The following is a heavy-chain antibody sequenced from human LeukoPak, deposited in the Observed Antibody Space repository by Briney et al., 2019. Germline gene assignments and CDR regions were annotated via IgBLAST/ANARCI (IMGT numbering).Heavy chain of an antibody. CDR3: AKVSAMIVVVSKHFDY. CDR2: ISGSGGST. Sequence: GGSLRLSCAASGFTFSSYAMSWVRQAPGKGLEWVSAISGSGGSTYYADSVKGRFTISRDNSKNTLYLQTNSLRAEDTAVYYCAKVSAMIVVVSKHFDYWGQGTLVTVSS. J-gene: IGHJ4*02. V-gene: IGHV3-23*01. D-gene: IGHD3-22*01. CDR1: GFTFSSYA.